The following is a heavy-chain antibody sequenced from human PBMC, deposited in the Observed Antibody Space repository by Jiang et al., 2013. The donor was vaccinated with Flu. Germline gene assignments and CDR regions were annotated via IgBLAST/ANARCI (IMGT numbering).Heavy chain of an antibody. D-gene: IGHD6-13*01. CDR3: ARDPASRTIAAAGTGYYYYGMDV. Sequence: RLSCAASGFTFSSYWVSWVRQAPGKGLEWVANIKQDGSEKYYVDSVKGRFTISRDNAKNSLYLQMNSLRAEDTAVYYCARDPASRTIAAAGTGYYYYGMDVWGQGTTVTVSS. V-gene: IGHV3-7*01. CDR1: GFTFSSYW. CDR2: IKQDGSEK. J-gene: IGHJ6*02.